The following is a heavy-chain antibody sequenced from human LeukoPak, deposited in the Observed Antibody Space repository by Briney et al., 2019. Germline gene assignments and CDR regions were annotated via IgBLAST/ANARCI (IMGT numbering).Heavy chain of an antibody. CDR2: IWYDGSNK. CDR1: GFTFSSYG. CDR3: ARMFPSSGWYFDY. Sequence: QAGGSLRLSCAASGFTFSSYGMHWVRQAPGKGLEWVAVIWYDGSNKYYADSVKGRFTISRDNSKNTLYLQMNSLRAEDTAVYYCARMFPSSGWYFDYWGQGTLVTVSS. J-gene: IGHJ4*02. D-gene: IGHD6-19*01. V-gene: IGHV3-33*01.